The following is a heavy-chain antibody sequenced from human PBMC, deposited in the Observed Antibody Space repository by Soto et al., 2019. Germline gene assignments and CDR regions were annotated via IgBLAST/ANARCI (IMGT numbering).Heavy chain of an antibody. J-gene: IGHJ4*02. Sequence: EVQLVESGGGLVQPGGSLRLSCAASGFTFSGSWMHWVRQAPGKGLVWVSRISSDGSSTTYADSVKGRFTISRDNAKNMLYLQMNSLRAEDTAVYYWATAGTGTFTYWGQGTLATVSS. CDR3: ATAGTGTFTY. CDR2: ISSDGSST. V-gene: IGHV3-74*03. D-gene: IGHD1-1*01. CDR1: GFTFSGSW.